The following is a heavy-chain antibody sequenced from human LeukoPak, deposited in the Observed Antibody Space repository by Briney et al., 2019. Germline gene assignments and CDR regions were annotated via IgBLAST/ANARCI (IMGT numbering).Heavy chain of an antibody. V-gene: IGHV3-21*01. J-gene: IGHJ4*02. Sequence: KPGGSLRLSCAASGFTFSSYSMNWVRQAPGKGLEWVSSISSSSSYIYYADSVKGRFTISRDNAKNSLYLQMNSLRAEDTAVYYCARAQQLDSQYEYYFDYWGQGTLVTVSS. CDR2: ISSSSSYI. D-gene: IGHD6-6*01. CDR3: ARAQQLDSQYEYYFDY. CDR1: GFTFSSYS.